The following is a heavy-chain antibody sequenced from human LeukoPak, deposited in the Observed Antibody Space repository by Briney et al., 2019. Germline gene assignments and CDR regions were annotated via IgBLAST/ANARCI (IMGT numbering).Heavy chain of an antibody. CDR3: AKGRGTTVTAAANY. V-gene: IGHV3-23*01. Sequence: GGSLRLSCAASGFTFSNYSMSWVRQAPGKGLEWVSTISGTGGTTYYADSVKGRFTISRDNSKNTLFLQFNSLGADDTAVYYCAKGRGTTVTAAANYWGKGTLVTVSS. J-gene: IGHJ4*02. CDR2: ISGTGGTT. D-gene: IGHD4-17*01. CDR1: GFTFSNYS.